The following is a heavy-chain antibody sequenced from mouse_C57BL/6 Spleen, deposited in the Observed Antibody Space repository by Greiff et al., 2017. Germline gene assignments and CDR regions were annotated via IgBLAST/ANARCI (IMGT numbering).Heavy chain of an antibody. D-gene: IGHD2-10*02. Sequence: VQLQQPGAELVMPGASVKLSCKASGYTFTSYWMHWVKQRPGQGLEWIGEIDPSDSYTNYNQKFKGKSTLTVDKSSSTAYMQLSSLTSEDSAVYYCARGSKVATRGEFDYWGQGTTLTVSS. CDR2: IDPSDSYT. V-gene: IGHV1-69*01. CDR3: ARGSKVATRGEFDY. CDR1: GYTFTSYW. J-gene: IGHJ2*01.